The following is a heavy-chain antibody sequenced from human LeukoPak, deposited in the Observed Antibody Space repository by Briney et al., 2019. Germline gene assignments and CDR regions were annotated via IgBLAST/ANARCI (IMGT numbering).Heavy chain of an antibody. CDR1: GFTFSGSA. J-gene: IGHJ4*02. D-gene: IGHD3-3*01. CDR3: TRLGGTDY. CDR2: IRSKGNSYAT. Sequence: GGSLRLSCAASGFTFSGSAMHWVRQASGKGLEWVGRIRSKGNSYATAYAASVKGRFTISRDDSKNTAYLQMNSLKTEDTAVYYCTRLGGTDYWGQGTLVTVSS. V-gene: IGHV3-73*01.